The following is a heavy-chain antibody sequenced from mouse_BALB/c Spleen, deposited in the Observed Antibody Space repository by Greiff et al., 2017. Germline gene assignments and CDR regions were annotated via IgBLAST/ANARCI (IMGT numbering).Heavy chain of an antibody. CDR3: ARDGNYFFYAMDY. CDR2: ISSGGST. J-gene: IGHJ4*01. CDR1: GFTFSSYA. V-gene: IGHV5-6-5*01. Sequence: EVKLQESGGGLVKPGGSLKLSCAASGFTFSSYAMSWVRQTPEKRLEWVASISSGGSTYYPDSVKGRFTISRDNARNILYLQMSSLRSEDTAMYYCARDGNYFFYAMDYWGQGTSVTVSS. D-gene: IGHD2-1*01.